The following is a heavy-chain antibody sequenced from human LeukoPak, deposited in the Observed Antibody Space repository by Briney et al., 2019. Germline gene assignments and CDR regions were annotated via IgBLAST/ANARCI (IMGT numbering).Heavy chain of an antibody. Sequence: GGSLSLSCAASGFTFSNYDMHWVRQVTGKGLERVSAIGTGGDTYYPGSVKGRFTISREDAKNSLYLQMNTLRAGDTAVYYCVREGVGTSEGFDYWGQGILVTVSS. CDR2: IGTGGDT. CDR1: GFTFSNYD. D-gene: IGHD1-26*01. J-gene: IGHJ4*02. V-gene: IGHV3-13*01. CDR3: VREGVGTSEGFDY.